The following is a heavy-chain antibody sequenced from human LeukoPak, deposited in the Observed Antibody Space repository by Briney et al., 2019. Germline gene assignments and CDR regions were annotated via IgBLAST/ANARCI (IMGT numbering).Heavy chain of an antibody. Sequence: SQTLSLTCAISGDSVSSNSAAWNWLRQSPSRGLEWLGRTYYRSKWYNDYAVSVKSRITITPDTSKNQFSLQLNSVTPEDTAVYYCSRGWLQQGFDYWGQGTLVTVSS. D-gene: IGHD5-24*01. CDR2: TYYRSKWYN. J-gene: IGHJ4*02. CDR1: GDSVSSNSAA. V-gene: IGHV6-1*01. CDR3: SRGWLQQGFDY.